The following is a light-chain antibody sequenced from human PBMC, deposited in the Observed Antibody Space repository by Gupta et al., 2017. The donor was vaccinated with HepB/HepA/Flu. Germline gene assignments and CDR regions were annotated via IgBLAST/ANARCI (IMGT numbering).Light chain of an antibody. CDR1: SSDIGTYNR. Sequence: QSALTQPPSVSGSPGQSVTISCTGTSSDIGTYNRVSWYQQPPGTAPKLMIYDVSNRPSGVPDRFSGSKSGNTVSLTISGLQAEDEADYYCSSNTTSNTVVFGGGTKLTVL. CDR2: DVS. V-gene: IGLV2-18*02. CDR3: SSNTTSNTVV. J-gene: IGLJ2*01.